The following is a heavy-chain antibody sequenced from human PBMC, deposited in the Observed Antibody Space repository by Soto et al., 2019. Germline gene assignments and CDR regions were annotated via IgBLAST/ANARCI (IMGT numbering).Heavy chain of an antibody. CDR3: ARDDYDYDSSGPHPGPKRFYGMDV. Sequence: GGSLRLSCAASGFTVSSNYMSWVRQAPGKGLEWVSVIYSGGSTYYADSVKGRFTISRHNSKNTLYLQMNSLRAEDTAVYYCARDDYDYDSSGPHPGPKRFYGMDVWGQGTTVTVSS. D-gene: IGHD3-22*01. J-gene: IGHJ6*02. CDR1: GFTVSSNY. V-gene: IGHV3-53*04. CDR2: IYSGGST.